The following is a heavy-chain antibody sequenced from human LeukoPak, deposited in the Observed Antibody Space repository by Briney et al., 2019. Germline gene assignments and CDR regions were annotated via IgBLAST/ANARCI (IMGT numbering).Heavy chain of an antibody. CDR1: GFTVSSNY. V-gene: IGHV3-53*01. D-gene: IGHD6-6*01. J-gene: IGHJ4*02. Sequence: GGSLRLSCAASGFTVSSNYMSWVRQAPGKGLERVSVIYSGGSTYYADSVKGRFTISRDNSKNTLYLQMNSLRAEDTAVYYCARGKGQLVLFDYWGQGTLVTVSS. CDR3: ARGKGQLVLFDY. CDR2: IYSGGST.